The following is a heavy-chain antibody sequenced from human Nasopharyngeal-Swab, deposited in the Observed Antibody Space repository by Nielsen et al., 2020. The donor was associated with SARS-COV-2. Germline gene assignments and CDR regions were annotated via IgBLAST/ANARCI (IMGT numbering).Heavy chain of an antibody. CDR3: ARGYSSSWYYYYMDV. J-gene: IGHJ6*03. D-gene: IGHD6-13*01. CDR1: GGSFSSYY. Sequence: SETLSLTCAVYGGSFSSYYWSWIRQPPGKGLEWIGYIYYSGSTNYNPSLKSRVTISVDTSKNQFSLKLSSVTATDTAVYYCARGYSSSWYYYYMDVWGKGTTVTVSS. V-gene: IGHV4-59*01. CDR2: IYYSGST.